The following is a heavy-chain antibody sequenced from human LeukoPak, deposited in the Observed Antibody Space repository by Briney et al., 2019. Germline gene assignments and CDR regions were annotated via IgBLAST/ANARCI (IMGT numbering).Heavy chain of an antibody. D-gene: IGHD3-3*01. V-gene: IGHV4-4*09. Sequence: PSETLSLTCTVSGGSISSYYWSWIRQPPGKGLEWIGYIYTSGSTNYNPSLKSRVTISVDTSKNQFSLKLSSVTAADTAVYYCARLQHPITIFGVVHYMDVWGKRTMVTVSS. CDR2: IYTSGST. J-gene: IGHJ6*03. CDR1: GGSISSYY. CDR3: ARLQHPITIFGVVHYMDV.